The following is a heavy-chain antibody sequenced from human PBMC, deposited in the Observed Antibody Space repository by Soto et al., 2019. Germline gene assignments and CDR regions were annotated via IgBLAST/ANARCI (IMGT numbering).Heavy chain of an antibody. J-gene: IGHJ4*02. CDR2: IHSSGST. CDR1: GGSISSSGYY. D-gene: IGHD7-27*01. CDR3: ARHNWDYGVY. V-gene: IGHV4-39*01. Sequence: TSETLSLTCTVSGGSISSSGYYWSWIRQHPGKGLEWTATIHSSGSTYYNPSLKSRVTIHVDTSKNQFSLKLSSVTAADTAVYYCARHNWDYGVYWGQGTLVTVPQ.